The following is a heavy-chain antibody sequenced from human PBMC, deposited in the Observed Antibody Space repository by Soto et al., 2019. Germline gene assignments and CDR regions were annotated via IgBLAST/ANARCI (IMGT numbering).Heavy chain of an antibody. CDR1: GYTFTSHD. Sequence: ASVKVSCKASGYTFTSHDINWVRQATGQGLEWMGWMNPNSGNTGYAQKFQGRVTMTRNTSISTAYMELSSLRSEDTAVYYCARSRGGGRITIFGVVIPDEEYYFDYWGQGTLVTVSS. CDR2: MNPNSGNT. CDR3: ARSRGGGRITIFGVVIPDEEYYFDY. V-gene: IGHV1-8*01. J-gene: IGHJ4*02. D-gene: IGHD3-3*01.